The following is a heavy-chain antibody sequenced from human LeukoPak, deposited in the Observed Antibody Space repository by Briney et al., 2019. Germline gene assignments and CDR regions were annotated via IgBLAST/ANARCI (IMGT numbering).Heavy chain of an antibody. CDR2: ISGSGGST. J-gene: IGHJ4*02. V-gene: IGHV3-23*01. CDR1: GFTFSSYA. D-gene: IGHD5-18*01. Sequence: PGGSLRLSCAASGFTFSSYAMSWVRQAPGKGLEWVSTISGSGGSTYYADSVKGRFTISRDNSKNTLYLQMNSLRAEDTAVYYCASDVATAMVWRGDYWGQGTLVTVSS. CDR3: ASDVATAMVWRGDY.